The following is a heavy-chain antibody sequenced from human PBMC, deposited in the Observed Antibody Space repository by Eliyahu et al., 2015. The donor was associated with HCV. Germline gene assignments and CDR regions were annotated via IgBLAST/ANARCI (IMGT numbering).Heavy chain of an antibody. D-gene: IGHD3-22*01. CDR1: GFTFSNYY. J-gene: IGHJ3*02. Sequence: EVQLVESGGRLVQPGGSLXLSCAASGFTFSNYYMXWVRQAPGKGLEWVANIKGDASETFYVDSVKGRFTISRDNDENSVYLQIESLRAEDTAMYYCARENMIEVGSFDIWGQGTMVTVSS. V-gene: IGHV3-7*01. CDR3: ARENMIEVGSFDI. CDR2: IKGDASET.